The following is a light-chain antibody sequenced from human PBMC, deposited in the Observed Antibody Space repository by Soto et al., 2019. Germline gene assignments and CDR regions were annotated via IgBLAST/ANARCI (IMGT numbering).Light chain of an antibody. Sequence: IKVTQSPSTLSVSVGDGVTLTCRASQSSSSWLAWYQQKPGKAPKLLLDDASTLQSGAPSRFSGSGSGTDFTLTISRLHPDDFATYYCQQYNSYWTFGQGAKVDI. CDR1: QSSSSW. CDR3: QQYNSYWT. V-gene: IGKV1-5*01. J-gene: IGKJ1*01. CDR2: DAS.